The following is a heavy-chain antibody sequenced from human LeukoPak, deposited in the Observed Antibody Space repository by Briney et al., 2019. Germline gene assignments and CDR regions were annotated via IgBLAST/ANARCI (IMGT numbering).Heavy chain of an antibody. Sequence: PGGSLRLSCAASGFTFSSYGMHWVRQAPGKGLEWVAVISYDGSNKYYADSVKGRFTISRDNSKNTLYLQMNSLRAEDTAVYYCAKDYIVVVPAAIGGTFDYWGQGTLVTVSS. CDR3: AKDYIVVVPAAIGGTFDY. CDR1: GFTFSSYG. J-gene: IGHJ4*02. V-gene: IGHV3-30*18. D-gene: IGHD2-2*02. CDR2: ISYDGSNK.